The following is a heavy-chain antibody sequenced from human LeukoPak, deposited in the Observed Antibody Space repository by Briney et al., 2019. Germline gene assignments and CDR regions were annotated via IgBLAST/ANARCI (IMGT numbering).Heavy chain of an antibody. J-gene: IGHJ5*02. CDR3: ARGNWNWFDP. CDR1: GDSITTPYY. V-gene: IGHV4-38-2*02. Sequence: SETLSLTCTVSGDSITTPYYWGWIRQSPGKGLEWIGSIFHSGNTYYSPSLKSRVTISIDTSKNQFSLKLSSVTAADTAVYYCARGNWNWFDPWGQGTLVTVSS. D-gene: IGHD1-1*01. CDR2: IFHSGNT.